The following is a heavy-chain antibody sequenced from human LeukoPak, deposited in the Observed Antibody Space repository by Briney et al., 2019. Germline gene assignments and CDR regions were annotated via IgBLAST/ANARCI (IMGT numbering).Heavy chain of an antibody. V-gene: IGHV4-39*01. Sequence: KPSETLSLTCIVSGGSISNYYWVWLRQPPGKGLEWIATIYYSGSTYYNPSLKSRVTISVDTSKNQFSLKLSSVTAADTAMYYCARYWGPYDNSGAYFDYWGQGTLVTVSS. D-gene: IGHD3-22*01. CDR3: ARYWGPYDNSGAYFDY. J-gene: IGHJ4*02. CDR2: IYYSGST. CDR1: GGSISNYY.